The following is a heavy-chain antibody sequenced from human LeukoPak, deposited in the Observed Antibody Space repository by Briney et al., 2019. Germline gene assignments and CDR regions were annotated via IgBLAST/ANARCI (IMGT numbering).Heavy chain of an antibody. Sequence: GGSLRLSCTAAGFTFSSYWMSWVRQAPGKGLEWVANIKHDGSDEYYVDSVKGRFTISRDNAKNSLYLQMNSLRAEDTAVYYCARDSQQSSFDYWGQGSLVTVSS. CDR1: GFTFSSYW. CDR2: IKHDGSDE. V-gene: IGHV3-7*04. D-gene: IGHD6-13*01. J-gene: IGHJ4*02. CDR3: ARDSQQSSFDY.